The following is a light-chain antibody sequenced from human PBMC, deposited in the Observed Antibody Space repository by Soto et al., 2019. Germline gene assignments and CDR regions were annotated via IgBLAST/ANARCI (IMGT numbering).Light chain of an antibody. Sequence: ETVLTQSPVTLSLSSGERATLSCRASQSVGSYLAWYQQKPGQAPRLLIYDASSRAPGVPARFSGSGSGTDFTLTISSLEPEDFAVYYCQQRSNRLPITFGQGTRLDIK. CDR2: DAS. V-gene: IGKV3-11*01. CDR1: QSVGSY. J-gene: IGKJ5*01. CDR3: QQRSNRLPIT.